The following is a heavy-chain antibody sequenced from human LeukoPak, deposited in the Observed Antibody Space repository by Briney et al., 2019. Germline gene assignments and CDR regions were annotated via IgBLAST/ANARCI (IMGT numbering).Heavy chain of an antibody. CDR1: GYRFTNYW. CDR3: ARQGVYYSDSSAFYH. D-gene: IGHD3-22*01. CDR2: IYPGDSDI. Sequence: GESLKISCKASGYRFTNYWIAWGRQMPGKGLELMGSIYPGDSDIRYSPSFQGQVTISADKSFTTAYLQWRSLKASDTAIYYCARQGVYYSDSSAFYHWGQGTRVTVSS. V-gene: IGHV5-51*01. J-gene: IGHJ4*02.